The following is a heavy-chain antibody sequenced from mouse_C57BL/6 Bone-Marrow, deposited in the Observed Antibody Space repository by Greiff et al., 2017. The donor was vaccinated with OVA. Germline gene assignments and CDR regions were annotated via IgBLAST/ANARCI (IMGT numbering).Heavy chain of an antibody. Sequence: EVQLQQSGAELVRPGASVKLSCTASGFNIKDDYMHWVKQRPEQGLAWIGWIDPENGDTDYASKFQGKATITADTSSNTAYLQLSSLTSEDTAIYFCTSPLYYPSGFDVWGTGTTVTVSS. CDR2: IDPENGDT. D-gene: IGHD1-1*01. CDR3: TSPLYYPSGFDV. CDR1: GFNIKDDY. V-gene: IGHV14-4*01. J-gene: IGHJ1*03.